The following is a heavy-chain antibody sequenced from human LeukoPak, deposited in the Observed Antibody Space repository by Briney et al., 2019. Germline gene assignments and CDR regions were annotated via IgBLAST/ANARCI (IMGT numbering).Heavy chain of an antibody. CDR1: GYTFTSYY. CDR3: ARGTSGGFWSGYKESHFDY. V-gene: IGHV1-46*01. J-gene: IGHJ4*02. CDR2: INPSGGST. Sequence: ASVKVSCKASGYTFTSYYMHWVRQAPGQGLEWMGIINPSGGSTSYAQKFQGRVTMTRDMSTSTIYMELSSLRSEDTAVYYCARGTSGGFWSGYKESHFDYWGQGTLVTVSS. D-gene: IGHD3-3*01.